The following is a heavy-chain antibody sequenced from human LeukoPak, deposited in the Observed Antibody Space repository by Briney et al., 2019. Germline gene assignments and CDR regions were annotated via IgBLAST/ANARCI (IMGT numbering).Heavy chain of an antibody. Sequence: WGSLRLSCAASGFTFSSYAMYWVRQAPGKGLEWVSGISDSGYTTYHIDAVKGRFGISRDNTRDTLYLQMGSLRADDTAVYYCAKGRGNPYYFDYWGQGLLVTVSS. V-gene: IGHV3-23*01. CDR3: AKGRGNPYYFDY. CDR2: ISDSGYTT. J-gene: IGHJ4*01. CDR1: GFTFSSYA. D-gene: IGHD1-14*01.